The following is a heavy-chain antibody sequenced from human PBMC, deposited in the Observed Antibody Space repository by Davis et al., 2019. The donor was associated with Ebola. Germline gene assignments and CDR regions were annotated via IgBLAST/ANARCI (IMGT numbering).Heavy chain of an antibody. V-gene: IGHV4-59*08. CDR2: IYYSGST. D-gene: IGHD1-26*01. Sequence: SETLSLTCTVSGGSISSYYWSWIRQPPGKGLEWIGYIYYSGSTNYNPSLKSRVTISVDTSKNQVSLKLSSVTAADTAVYYCARLTWGEFDYWGQGTLVTVSS. CDR1: GGSISSYY. CDR3: ARLTWGEFDY. J-gene: IGHJ4*02.